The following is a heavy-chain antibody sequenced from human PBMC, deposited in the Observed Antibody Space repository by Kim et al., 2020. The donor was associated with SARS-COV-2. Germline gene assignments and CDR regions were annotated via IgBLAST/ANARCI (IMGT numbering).Heavy chain of an antibody. D-gene: IGHD5-18*01. CDR3: ARAWSGYSYGYFWGGAQDFDY. Sequence: GGSLRLSCAASGFTFSSYSMNWVRQAPGKGLEWVSSISSSSSYIYYADSVKGRFTISRDNAKNSLYLQMNSLRAEDTAVYYCARAWSGYSYGYFWGGAQDFDYWGQGTLVTVSS. CDR1: GFTFSSYS. V-gene: IGHV3-21*01. J-gene: IGHJ4*02. CDR2: ISSSSSYI.